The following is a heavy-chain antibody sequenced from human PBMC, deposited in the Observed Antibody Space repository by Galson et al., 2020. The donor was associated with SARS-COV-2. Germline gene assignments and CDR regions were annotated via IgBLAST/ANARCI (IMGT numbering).Heavy chain of an antibody. Sequence: SCAASGFTFSSYAMHWVRQAPGKGLEWVAVISYDGSNKYYADSVKGRFTISRDNSKNTLYLQMNSLRAEDTAVYYCARDYYDSSGYSYYGMDVWGQGTTVTVSS. V-gene: IGHV3-30*04. J-gene: IGHJ6*02. CDR1: GFTFSSYA. CDR3: ARDYYDSSGYSYYGMDV. D-gene: IGHD3-22*01. CDR2: ISYDGSNK.